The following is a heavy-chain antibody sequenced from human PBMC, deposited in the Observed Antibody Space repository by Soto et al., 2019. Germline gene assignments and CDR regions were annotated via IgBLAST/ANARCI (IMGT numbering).Heavy chain of an antibody. D-gene: IGHD1-26*01. CDR1: GYNFTSYG. V-gene: IGHV1-18*04. CDR2: ISAYNGNT. CDR3: ARVGATYLYYYGMDV. Sequence: ASVKVSCKASGYNFTSYGISWVRQAPGQGLEWMGWISAYNGNTNYAQKLQGRVTMTTDTSTSTAYMELRSLRSDDTAVYYCARVGATYLYYYGMDVWGQGPTVTVSS. J-gene: IGHJ6*02.